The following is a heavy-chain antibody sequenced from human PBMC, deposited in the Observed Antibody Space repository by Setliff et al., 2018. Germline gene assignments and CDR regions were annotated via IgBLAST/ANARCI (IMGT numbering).Heavy chain of an antibody. CDR1: GHSLTSNH. D-gene: IGHD2-15*01. Sequence: SVKVSCKASGHSLTSNHFHWGRQAPGEGLEWMGTINPNDGYTIYAPAFQGRVAMTTDTSTGTAYMELSGLTSADTAIYYCIVNMVRPVTGLDSWGPGTLVTVSS. CDR2: INPNDGYT. J-gene: IGHJ4*02. CDR3: IVNMVRPVTGLDS. V-gene: IGHV1-46*01.